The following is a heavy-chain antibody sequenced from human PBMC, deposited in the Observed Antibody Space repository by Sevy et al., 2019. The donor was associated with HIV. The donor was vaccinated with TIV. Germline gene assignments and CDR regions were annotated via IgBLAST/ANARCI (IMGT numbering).Heavy chain of an antibody. CDR1: GFTFSSYW. J-gene: IGHJ3*02. Sequence: GGSLRLSCAASGFTFSSYWMHWVRQAPGKGLVWVSRINSDGSSTSYADSVKGRFTISRDNAKNTLYLQMNSLRAEDTAVYYCARDPHGAPPPDAFDIWGQGTMVTVSS. CDR2: INSDGSST. D-gene: IGHD4-17*01. V-gene: IGHV3-74*01. CDR3: ARDPHGAPPPDAFDI.